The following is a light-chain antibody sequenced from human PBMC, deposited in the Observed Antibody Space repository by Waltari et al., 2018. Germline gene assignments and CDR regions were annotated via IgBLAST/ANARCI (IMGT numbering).Light chain of an antibody. J-gene: IGKJ3*01. V-gene: IGKV3-20*01. CDR1: PSVSSSY. CDR2: GAS. CDR3: QQYGSSPPT. Sequence: EIVLTQSPGTLSLSPGERATLSCRASPSVSSSYLAWYQQKPGQAPRPLIYGASRRATGIPDRFSGSGSGTDFTLTISRLEPEDFAVYYCQQYGSSPPTFGPGTKVDIK.